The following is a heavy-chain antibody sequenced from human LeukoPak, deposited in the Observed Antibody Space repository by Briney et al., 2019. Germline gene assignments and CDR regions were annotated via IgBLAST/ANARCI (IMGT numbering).Heavy chain of an antibody. Sequence: QPGGSLRLSCAASGFTFSSYAMSWVRKAPGKRPEWVSTISGSGGNTYYADSVKGRFTISRDNSKNTLYLQMNSLRAEDTALYYCAKMGGFCGGSTCLYHLDYWGQGTLVTVSS. CDR3: AKMGGFCGGSTCLYHLDY. CDR2: ISGSGGNT. CDR1: GFTFSSYA. V-gene: IGHV3-23*01. J-gene: IGHJ4*02. D-gene: IGHD2-15*01.